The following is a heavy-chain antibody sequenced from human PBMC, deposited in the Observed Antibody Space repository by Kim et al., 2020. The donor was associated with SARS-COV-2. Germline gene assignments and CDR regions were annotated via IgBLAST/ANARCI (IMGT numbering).Heavy chain of an antibody. CDR2: IYYSGST. Sequence: SETLSLTCTVSGGSISSGGYYWSWIRQHPGKGLEWIGYIYYSGSTYYNPSLKSRVTISVDTSKNQFSLKLSSVTAADTAVYYCARDGGWYFDYWGQGTLVTVSS. J-gene: IGHJ4*02. CDR3: ARDGGWYFDY. V-gene: IGHV4-31*03. CDR1: GGSISSGGYY. D-gene: IGHD6-19*01.